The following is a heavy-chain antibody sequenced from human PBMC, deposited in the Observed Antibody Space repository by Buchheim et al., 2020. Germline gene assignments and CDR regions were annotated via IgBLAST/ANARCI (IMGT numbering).Heavy chain of an antibody. CDR1: GVSISSSSYY. D-gene: IGHD5-18*01. Sequence: QLQLQESGPGLVKPSETLSLTCTVSGVSISSSSYYWGWIRQPPGKGLEWIGSIYYSGSTYYNPSLKSRVTISVDTSKNQFSLKLSSVTAADTAVYYCARRGIQLWSNWYFDLWGRGTL. V-gene: IGHV4-39*01. CDR2: IYYSGST. CDR3: ARRGIQLWSNWYFDL. J-gene: IGHJ2*01.